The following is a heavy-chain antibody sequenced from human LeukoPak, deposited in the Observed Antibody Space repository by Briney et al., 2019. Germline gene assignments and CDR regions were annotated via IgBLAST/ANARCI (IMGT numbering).Heavy chain of an antibody. V-gene: IGHV3-21*01. CDR3: ARGSIGNFDY. J-gene: IGHJ4*02. Sequence: GGSLRLSCAASGFTFSSYSMNWVRQAPGKGLEWVSSISSSSSYIYYTDSVKGRFTISRDNAKNSLYLQMNSLRAEDTAVYYCARGSIGNFDYWGQGTLVTVSS. CDR1: GFTFSSYS. D-gene: IGHD3-10*01. CDR2: ISSSSSYI.